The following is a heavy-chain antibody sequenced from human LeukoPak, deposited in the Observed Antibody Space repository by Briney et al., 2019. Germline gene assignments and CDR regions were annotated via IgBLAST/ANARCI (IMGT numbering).Heavy chain of an antibody. D-gene: IGHD3-10*01. CDR3: ARVTASTPWFGELSQFDP. CDR1: GYTFTSYG. Sequence: ASVKVSCKASGYTFTSYGISWVRQAPGQGLEGMGWISAYNGNTNYAQKLQGRVTMTTDTSTSTAYMELRSLRSDDTAVYYCARVTASTPWFGELSQFDPWGQGTLVTVSS. CDR2: ISAYNGNT. V-gene: IGHV1-18*01. J-gene: IGHJ5*02.